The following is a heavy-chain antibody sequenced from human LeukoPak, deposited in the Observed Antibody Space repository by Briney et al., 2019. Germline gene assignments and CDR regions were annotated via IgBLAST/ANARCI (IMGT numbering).Heavy chain of an antibody. CDR3: ARALYYDILTGYQTHTYYFDY. V-gene: IGHV3-21*01. CDR1: VVTFSCYT. D-gene: IGHD3-9*01. Sequence: GGSLRLSCSTSVVTFSCYTMNWVRQAPGKVLEWVSSISSRSSNIYYADSVKGRFTISRDNAKNSLYLQMNSLRAEDTAVYYCARALYYDILTGYQTHTYYFDYWGLGTLVTVSS. J-gene: IGHJ4*01. CDR2: ISSRSSNI.